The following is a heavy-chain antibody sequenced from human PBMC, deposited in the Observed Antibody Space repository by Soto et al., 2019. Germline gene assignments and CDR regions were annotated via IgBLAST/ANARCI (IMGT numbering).Heavy chain of an antibody. CDR1: GGSFSGYY. CDR3: ARGRKRLPVYYFDY. CDR2: INHSGST. D-gene: IGHD6-25*01. V-gene: IGHV4-34*01. J-gene: IGHJ4*02. Sequence: SETLSLTCAVYGGSFSGYYWSWIRQPPGKGLEWIGEINHSGSTNYNPSLKSRVTISVDTSKNQFSLKLSSVTAADTAVYYCARGRKRLPVYYFDYWGQGTLVTVSS.